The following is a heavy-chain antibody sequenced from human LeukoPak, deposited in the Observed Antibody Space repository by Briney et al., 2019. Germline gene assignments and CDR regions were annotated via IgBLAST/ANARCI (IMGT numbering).Heavy chain of an antibody. V-gene: IGHV3-33*01. J-gene: IGHJ4*02. CDR3: ARTPNYYGSGLPHY. Sequence: PGGSLRLSCAASGFTFSNYGMHWVRQAPGKGLEGVAVIWYDGSNKYYADSVKGRFTISRDNSKNTLYLQMNSLRAEDTAVYYCARTPNYYGSGLPHYWGQGTLVTVSS. CDR1: GFTFSNYG. D-gene: IGHD3-10*01. CDR2: IWYDGSNK.